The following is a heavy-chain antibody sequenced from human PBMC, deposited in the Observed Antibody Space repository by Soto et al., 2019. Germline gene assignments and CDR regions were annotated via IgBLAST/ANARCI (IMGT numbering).Heavy chain of an antibody. D-gene: IGHD2-15*01. V-gene: IGHV4-59*08. CDR2: IDYSGST. CDR1: GGSFTTDY. Sequence: SETLSLTCTVSGGSFTTDYWSWIRQPPGKGLEWIGYIDYSGSTNHNPSLKSRVTISVDTSKRQFSLRLISATAADTAIYYCARTIAFCTGGSCYSRWFDPWGQGTLVTVSS. J-gene: IGHJ5*02. CDR3: ARTIAFCTGGSCYSRWFDP.